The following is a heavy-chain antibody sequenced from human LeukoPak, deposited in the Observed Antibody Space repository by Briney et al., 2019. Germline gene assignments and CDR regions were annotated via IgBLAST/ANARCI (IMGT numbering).Heavy chain of an antibody. V-gene: IGHV3-23*01. J-gene: IGHJ4*02. Sequence: PGGSLRLSCAASGFNFGSYAMSWVRQAPGKGLEWVSGISDSGTGTHYADSVKGRFTISRDNTKNTLYLQMKSLRAEDTAVYYCAKADYDILIGYYPSFDQWGQGTQVTVSS. CDR1: GFNFGSYA. D-gene: IGHD3-9*01. CDR2: ISDSGTGT. CDR3: AKADYDILIGYYPSFDQ.